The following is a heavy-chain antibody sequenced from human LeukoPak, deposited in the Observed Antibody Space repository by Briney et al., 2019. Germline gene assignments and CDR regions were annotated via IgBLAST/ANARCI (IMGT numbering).Heavy chain of an antibody. CDR3: ARDPHTALDY. CDR1: GFTFSNYW. CDR2: INQDESQK. V-gene: IGHV3-7*01. J-gene: IGHJ4*02. D-gene: IGHD5-18*01. Sequence: GGSLRLSCATSGFTFSNYWMCWVRQAPGKGLEWVANINQDESQKYYVDSVKGRFTISRDNAKNSLYLNMNSLRAEDTAVYYCARDPHTALDYWGQGTLVTVSS.